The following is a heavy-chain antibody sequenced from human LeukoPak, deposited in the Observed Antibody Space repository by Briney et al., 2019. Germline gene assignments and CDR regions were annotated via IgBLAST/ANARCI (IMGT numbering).Heavy chain of an antibody. V-gene: IGHV3-30*02. CDR2: IRYDGSNK. CDR3: AKEGYSRGYYSYYYMDV. CDR1: GFTFSGHG. D-gene: IGHD6-13*01. J-gene: IGHJ6*03. Sequence: GGSLTLSCAASGFTFSGHGMHWVRQAPGKGLEWVAFIRYDGSNKYYADSVKGRFTISRDNSKNTLYVQMNSLRAEDTAVYYCAKEGYSRGYYSYYYMDVWGKGTTVTVSS.